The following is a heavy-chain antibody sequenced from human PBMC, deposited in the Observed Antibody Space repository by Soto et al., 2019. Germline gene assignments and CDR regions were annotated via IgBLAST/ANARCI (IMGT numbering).Heavy chain of an antibody. CDR1: GGSSGSYY. D-gene: IGHD3-16*02. CDR2: IYYSGST. CDR3: ARIDVIARGYFYYYYMDV. Sequence: SETLSLPCTVSGGSSGSYYWSWIRQPPGKGLEWIGYIYYSGSTNYNPSLKSRVTISVDTSKNQFSLKLSSVTAADTAVYYCARIDVIARGYFYYYYMDVWGKGTTVTVSS. J-gene: IGHJ6*03. V-gene: IGHV4-59*01.